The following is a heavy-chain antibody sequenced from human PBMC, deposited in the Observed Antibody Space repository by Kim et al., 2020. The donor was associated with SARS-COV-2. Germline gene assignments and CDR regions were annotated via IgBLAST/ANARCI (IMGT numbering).Heavy chain of an antibody. CDR2: ISYDGIYP. CDR3: ARDHREPGRGHFYFDY. D-gene: IGHD1-1*01. V-gene: IGHV3-30-3*01. CDR1: GFSFSSYA. Sequence: GGSLRLSCAASGFSFSSYAMHWVRQAPGKGLEWVAVISYDGIYPHYADSVMGRFTISRDDSKNTLYLQMNSLRAEDTAVFYCARDHREPGRGHFYFDYWGPGTLFTVSS. J-gene: IGHJ4*01.